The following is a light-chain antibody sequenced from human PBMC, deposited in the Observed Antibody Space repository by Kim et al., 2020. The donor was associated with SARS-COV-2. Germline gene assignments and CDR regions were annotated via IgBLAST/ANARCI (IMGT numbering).Light chain of an antibody. CDR3: QQSYSTPH. J-gene: IGKJ2*01. V-gene: IGKV1-39*01. Sequence: DIQMTQSPSSLSASVGDRVTITCRASQSISSYLNWYQQKPGKAPKLLIYAASSLQSGVPSRFSGSGSGTDFTLTISSLQPEDFATYYCQQSYSTPHFGQGTKLAI. CDR2: AAS. CDR1: QSISSY.